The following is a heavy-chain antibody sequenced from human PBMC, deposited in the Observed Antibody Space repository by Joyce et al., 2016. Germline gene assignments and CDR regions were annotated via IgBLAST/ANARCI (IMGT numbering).Heavy chain of an antibody. V-gene: IGHV4-30-2*01. CDR3: ARAPRGPGYFDS. D-gene: IGHD3-10*01. CDR2: IYHSGST. CDR1: GDSFTTGGYA. Sequence: QLLLQESGPGLVRTSQTLSLTCAVSGDSFTTGGYAWNWIRQPPGKGLEWIGDIYHSGSTHFTPSLQSRVTSSVDRSKSQFSLKLSSVTAADTAVYYCARAPRGPGYFDSWGQGTLVTVSS. J-gene: IGHJ4*02.